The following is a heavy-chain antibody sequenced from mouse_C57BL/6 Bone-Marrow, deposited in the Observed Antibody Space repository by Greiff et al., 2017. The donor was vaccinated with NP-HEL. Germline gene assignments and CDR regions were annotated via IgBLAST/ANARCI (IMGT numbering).Heavy chain of an antibody. CDR2: IRSKSSNYAT. CDR1: GFTFNTYA. Sequence: DVKLQESGGGLVQPKGSLKLSCAASGFTFNTYAMHWVRQAPGKGLEWVARIRSKSSNYATYYADSVKDRFTISRDDSQSMLYLQMNNLKTEDTAMYYCVREEDYYGSSYQAMDYWGQGTSVTVSS. CDR3: VREEDYYGSSYQAMDY. V-gene: IGHV10-3*01. D-gene: IGHD1-1*01. J-gene: IGHJ4*01.